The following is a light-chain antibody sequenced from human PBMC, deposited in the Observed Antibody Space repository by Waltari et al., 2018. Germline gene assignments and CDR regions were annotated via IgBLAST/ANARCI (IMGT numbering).Light chain of an antibody. CDR3: QQYYAIPRT. CDR2: WAS. CDR1: QSVLYSSNNKNY. Sequence: DIVMTQSPDPLAVSLGERATINCKSSQSVLYSSNNKNYLAWYQQRPGQPPKLLIYWASTRESGVPDRFSGSGSGTDFTLTISSLLAEDVAVYYCQQYYAIPRTFGQGTKVEIK. J-gene: IGKJ1*01. V-gene: IGKV4-1*01.